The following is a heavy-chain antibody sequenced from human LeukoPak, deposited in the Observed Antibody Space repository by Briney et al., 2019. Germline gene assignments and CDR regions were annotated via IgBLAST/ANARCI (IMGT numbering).Heavy chain of an antibody. D-gene: IGHD6-19*01. Sequence: SETLSLTCTVSGGSISSYYWSWIRQPAGKGLEWIGRIYTSGSTNYNPSLKSRVTMSVDTSKNQFSLKLSSVTAADTAVYYCASGIAVAGYADYWGQGTLVTVSS. V-gene: IGHV4-4*07. CDR2: IYTSGST. CDR1: GGSISSYY. CDR3: ASGIAVAGYADY. J-gene: IGHJ4*02.